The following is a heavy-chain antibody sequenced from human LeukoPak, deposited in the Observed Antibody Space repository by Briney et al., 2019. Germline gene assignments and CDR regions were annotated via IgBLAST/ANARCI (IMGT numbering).Heavy chain of an antibody. CDR1: GGSFSGYY. CDR3: ARTREEGSPFDY. V-gene: IGHV4-34*01. J-gene: IGHJ4*02. D-gene: IGHD5-24*01. Sequence: PSETLSLTCAVYGGSFSGYYWSWIRQPPGKGLEWIGEINHSGSTNYNPSLKSRVTISVGTSKNQFSLKLSSVTAADTAVYYCARTREEGSPFDYWGQGTLVTVSS. CDR2: INHSGST.